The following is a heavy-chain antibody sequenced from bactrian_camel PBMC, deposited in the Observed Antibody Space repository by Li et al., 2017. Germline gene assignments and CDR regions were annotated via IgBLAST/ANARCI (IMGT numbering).Heavy chain of an antibody. CDR1: GFAFTTYW. J-gene: IGHJ7*01. Sequence: QLVESGGGLAQPGGSLRLSCAASGFAFTTYWLYWVRQAPGKGLEWVSSINSGGGTTYYADSVKGRFTTSRDNAKNTAYLQMNSLKPEDTSVYYCARDGLSWDIDYWGKGTQVTVS. CDR2: INSGGGTT. V-gene: IGHV3S25*01.